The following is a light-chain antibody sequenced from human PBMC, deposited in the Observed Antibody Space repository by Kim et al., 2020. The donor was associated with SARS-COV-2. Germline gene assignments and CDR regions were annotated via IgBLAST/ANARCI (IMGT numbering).Light chain of an antibody. CDR2: GKN. CDR3: NSRDSSGNPRWV. Sequence: LGQTVRITRQGDRLRSYYASWYQQNPGQAPVLVIYGKNNRPSGIPDRFSGSSSGNTASLTITGAQAEDEADYYCNSRDSSGNPRWVFGGGTQLTVL. J-gene: IGLJ3*02. CDR1: RLRSYY. V-gene: IGLV3-19*01.